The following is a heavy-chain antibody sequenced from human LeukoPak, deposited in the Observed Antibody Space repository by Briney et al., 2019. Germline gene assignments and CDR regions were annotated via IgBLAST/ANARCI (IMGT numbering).Heavy chain of an antibody. J-gene: IGHJ4*02. V-gene: IGHV3-74*01. D-gene: IGHD1-26*01. CDR3: VRDLGGRSGH. CDR2: INEDESTT. CDR1: GFTFSNYM. Sequence: PGGSLRLSCAASGFTFSNYMMHWVRQAPGKGLVWVSRINEDESTTNYADSVKGRSTIFRDNAKNTLYLQMNSLRAEDTAVYYCVRDLGGRSGHWGQGTLVTVSS.